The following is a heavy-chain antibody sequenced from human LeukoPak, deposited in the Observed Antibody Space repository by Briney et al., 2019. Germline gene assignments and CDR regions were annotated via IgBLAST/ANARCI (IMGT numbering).Heavy chain of an antibody. J-gene: IGHJ6*03. Sequence: SETLSLTCAVYGGSFSGYYWSWIRQPPGKGLEWIGEINHSGSTYYNPSLKSRVTISVDTSKNQFSLKLSSVTAADTAVYYCASVQQLDYYYYYMDVWGKGTTVTVSS. V-gene: IGHV4-34*01. CDR2: INHSGST. CDR1: GGSFSGYY. D-gene: IGHD6-13*01. CDR3: ASVQQLDYYYYYMDV.